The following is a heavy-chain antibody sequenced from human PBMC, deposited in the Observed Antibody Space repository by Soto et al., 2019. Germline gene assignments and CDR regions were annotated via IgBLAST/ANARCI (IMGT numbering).Heavy chain of an antibody. J-gene: IGHJ5*02. V-gene: IGHV1-3*01. CDR3: ARGAAAGPYNWFDP. CDR2: INAGNGNT. Sequence: VASVKVSCKASGYTFTSYAMHWVRQAPGQRLEWMGWINAGNGNTKYSQKFQGRDTITRDTSASTAYMELSSLRSEDTAVYYCARGAAAGPYNWFDPWGQGTLVTVSS. D-gene: IGHD6-13*01. CDR1: GYTFTSYA.